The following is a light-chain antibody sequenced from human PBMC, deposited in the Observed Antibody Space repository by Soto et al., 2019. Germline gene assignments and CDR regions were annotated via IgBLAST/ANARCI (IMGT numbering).Light chain of an antibody. CDR2: TNN. CDR1: TSNLGGNT. V-gene: IGLV1-44*01. Sequence: QAVVTQPPSVSGTPGQKVSISCSGSTSNLGGNTVNWYQQLPGTAPKLLIYTNNQRPSGVPDRFSGSKSGTSASLAISGLRSEDEADFYCAAWDDSLNAVVFGGGTSSPS. CDR3: AAWDDSLNAVV. J-gene: IGLJ2*01.